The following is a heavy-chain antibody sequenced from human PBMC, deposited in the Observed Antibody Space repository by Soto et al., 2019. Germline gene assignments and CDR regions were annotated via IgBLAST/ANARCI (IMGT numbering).Heavy chain of an antibody. V-gene: IGHV3-21*01. J-gene: IGHJ6*02. D-gene: IGHD3-10*01. CDR2: INSSSTYI. Sequence: PGGSLRLSCAASGFTFSSYSMNWVRQAPGKGLEWVSSINSSSTYIYYADSVKGRFTISRDNAKNSLYLQMNSLRAEDTAVYYTGSTNYNPNPSLRSRVTISVDTSKRQVSLQLRSVTPADTAIYYCARDLRTSLSGRFPYYYYYGMDVWGQGTTVTVSS. CDR1: GFTFSSYS. CDR3: GSTNYNPNPSLRSRVTISVDTSKRQVSLQLRSVTPADTAIYYCARDLRTSLSGRFPYYYYYGMDV.